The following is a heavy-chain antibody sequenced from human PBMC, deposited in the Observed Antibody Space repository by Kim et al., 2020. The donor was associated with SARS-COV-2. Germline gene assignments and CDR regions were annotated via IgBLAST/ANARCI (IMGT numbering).Heavy chain of an antibody. CDR2: INHSGST. CDR1: GGSFNDYY. CDR3: AGGQDVDSGRYGGMDV. Sequence: SETLSLTCAVYGGSFNDYYWSWIRQPPGKGLEWIGEINHSGSTNYNPYLKSRVIVSVDKSKNQYSLQLSSVTAADTAVYYCAGGQDVDSGRYGGMDVWGQGTTVTVSS. D-gene: IGHD3-10*01. J-gene: IGHJ6*02. V-gene: IGHV4-34*01.